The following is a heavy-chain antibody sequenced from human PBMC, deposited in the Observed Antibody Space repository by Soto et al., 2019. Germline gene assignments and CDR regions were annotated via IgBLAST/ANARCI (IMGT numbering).Heavy chain of an antibody. CDR2: ISGSGGST. V-gene: IGHV3-23*01. D-gene: IGHD3-9*01. CDR1: GFTFSSYA. J-gene: IGHJ4*02. Sequence: EVQLLESGGGLVQPGGSLRLSCAASGFTFSSYAMSWVRQAPGKGLEWVSAISGSGGSTYYADSVKGRFTISRDNSKNPLYLQMHSLKAEDPAVYYCAKDQLTYYDILTGYTPLLSGIDYWGQGTLVTVSS. CDR3: AKDQLTYYDILTGYTPLLSGIDY.